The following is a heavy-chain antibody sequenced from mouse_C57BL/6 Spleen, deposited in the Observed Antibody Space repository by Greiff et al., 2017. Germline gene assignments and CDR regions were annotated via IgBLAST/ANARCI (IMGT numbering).Heavy chain of an antibody. CDR1: GYTFTSYT. D-gene: IGHD1-1*01. CDR3: ARSITTVVALYYFDY. J-gene: IGHJ2*01. V-gene: IGHV1-4*01. Sequence: VQLQQSGAELARPGASVKMSCKASGYTFTSYTMHWVKQRPGQGLEWIGYINPSCGYTKYNQKFKDKATLTADKSSSTAYMQLSSLTSEDSAVYYCARSITTVVALYYFDYWGQGTTLTVSS. CDR2: INPSCGYT.